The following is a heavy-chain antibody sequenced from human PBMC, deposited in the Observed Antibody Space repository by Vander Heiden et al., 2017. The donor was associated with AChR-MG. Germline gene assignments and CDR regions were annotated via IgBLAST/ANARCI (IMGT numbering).Heavy chain of an antibody. Sequence: EVQLVESGGGLIQPGGSLRPHCAASGFHVSGNSMSWVRQAPGKGLECVSVIFSGGSTYYADSVKGRFTISRDNSKNTLYLQMNSLRAEDTAVYYCARGGYCTNGVCYYFDYWGQGTLVTVSS. V-gene: IGHV3-53*01. CDR3: ARGGYCTNGVCYYFDY. CDR1: GFHVSGNS. CDR2: IFSGGST. J-gene: IGHJ4*02. D-gene: IGHD2-8*01.